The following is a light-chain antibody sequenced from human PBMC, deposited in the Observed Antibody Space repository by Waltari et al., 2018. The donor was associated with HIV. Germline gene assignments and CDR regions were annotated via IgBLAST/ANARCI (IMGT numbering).Light chain of an antibody. Sequence: QSALTQPPSASGSPGQSVTLPCTGTSSDVGGYNSVSWHQQHPGKAPKLMVEDVIKRPSGVPDRFSGSKSGNTASLTVSGLQPEDEADYYCSSHAGSKVVFGGGTRLTVL. J-gene: IGLJ2*01. CDR1: SSDVGGYNS. V-gene: IGLV2-8*01. CDR2: DVI. CDR3: SSHAGSKVV.